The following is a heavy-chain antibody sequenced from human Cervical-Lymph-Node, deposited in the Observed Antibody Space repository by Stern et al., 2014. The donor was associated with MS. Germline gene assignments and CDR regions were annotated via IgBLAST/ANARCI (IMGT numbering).Heavy chain of an antibody. CDR2: IYPGDSDT. Sequence: EVQLVQSGAEVKKPGESLKISCKCSGYSFTSYWIGWGGQMPGKGLEWMGIIYPGDSDTRYSPSFQGQVTISADKSISTAYLQWSSLKASDTAMYYCARLGVHCSSTSCERYGMDVWGQGTTVTVSS. J-gene: IGHJ6*02. CDR3: ARLGVHCSSTSCERYGMDV. V-gene: IGHV5-51*01. D-gene: IGHD2-2*01. CDR1: GYSFTSYW.